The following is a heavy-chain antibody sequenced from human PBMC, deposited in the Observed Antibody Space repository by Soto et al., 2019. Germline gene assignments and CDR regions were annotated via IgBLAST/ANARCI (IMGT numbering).Heavy chain of an antibody. Sequence: SETLSLTCTVSGASITTGNYYWGWIRQPPGKGLEWMGSSSYTGNTYFNPSLRSRVTISVDRSKNQFSLKLTSVTAADTAVYYCARDKTTGVFDYCGQGTLVTVSS. CDR2: SSYTGNT. V-gene: IGHV4-39*02. CDR3: ARDKTTGVFDY. J-gene: IGHJ4*02. CDR1: GASITTGNYY. D-gene: IGHD1-7*01.